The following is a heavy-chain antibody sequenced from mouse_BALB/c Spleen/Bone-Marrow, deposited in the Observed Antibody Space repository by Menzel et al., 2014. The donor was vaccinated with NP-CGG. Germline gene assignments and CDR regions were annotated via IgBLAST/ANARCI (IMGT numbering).Heavy chain of an antibody. Sequence: EVMLVESGGGLVKPGGSLKLSCAASGFAFSSYDMSWVRQTPEKRLEWVAYISSGGGSTYYADTVKGRFTISRDNAKNTLYLQMSSLKSEDTAMYYCARQILRGSGYWGQGTPVTVSA. D-gene: IGHD1-1*01. CDR2: ISSGGGST. CDR1: GFAFSSYD. V-gene: IGHV5-12-1*01. CDR3: ARQILRGSGY. J-gene: IGHJ3*02.